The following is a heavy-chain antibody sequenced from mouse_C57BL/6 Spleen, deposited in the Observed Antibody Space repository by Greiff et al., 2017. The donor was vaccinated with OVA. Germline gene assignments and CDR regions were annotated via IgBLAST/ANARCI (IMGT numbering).Heavy chain of an antibody. CDR3: ARDGGYAHWYFDV. D-gene: IGHD2-3*01. Sequence: VQLQQPGAELVMPGASVKLSCKASGYTFTSYWMNWVKQRPGQGLEWIGEIDPSDSYTNYNQKFKGKSTLTVDKSSSTAYMQLSSLTSEDSAAYDCARDGGYAHWYFDVWGTGTTVTVSS. J-gene: IGHJ1*03. CDR1: GYTFTSYW. CDR2: IDPSDSYT. V-gene: IGHV1-69*01.